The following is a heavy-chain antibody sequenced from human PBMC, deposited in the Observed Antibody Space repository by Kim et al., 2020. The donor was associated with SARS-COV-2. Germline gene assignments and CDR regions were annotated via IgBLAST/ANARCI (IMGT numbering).Heavy chain of an antibody. D-gene: IGHD6-13*01. V-gene: IGHV3-33*01. J-gene: IGHJ6*02. CDR2: IWYDGSNK. CDR3: ARGLLSSSRAYGMDV. Sequence: GGSLRLSCAASGFTFSSYGMHRVRQAPGKGLEWVAVIWYDGSNKYYADSVKGRFTISRDNSKNTLYLQMNSLRAEDTAVYYCARGLLSSSRAYGMDVWGQGTTVTVSS. CDR1: GFTFSSYG.